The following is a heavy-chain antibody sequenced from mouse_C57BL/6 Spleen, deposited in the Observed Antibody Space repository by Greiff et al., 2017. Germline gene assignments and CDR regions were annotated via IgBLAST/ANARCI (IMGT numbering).Heavy chain of an antibody. CDR2: IYPGDGDT. CDR3: ARYDGGYAMDY. J-gene: IGHJ4*01. D-gene: IGHD2-14*01. Sequence: QVHVKQSGAELVKPGASVKISCKASGYAFSSYWMNWVKQRPGKGLEWIGQIYPGDGDTNYNGKFKGKATLTADKSSSTAYMQLSSLISEDSAVYFCARYDGGYAMDYWGQGTSVTVSS. V-gene: IGHV1-80*01. CDR1: GYAFSSYW.